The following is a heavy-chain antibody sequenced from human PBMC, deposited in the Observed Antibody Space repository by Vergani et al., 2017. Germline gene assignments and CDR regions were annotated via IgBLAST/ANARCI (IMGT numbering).Heavy chain of an antibody. CDR1: GFTFSSDA. CDR2: INRGSTT. Sequence: EVQLLESGGGLVQPGGSLRVPCAASGFTFSSDAMSWVRPAPGKGLGWVSAINRGSTTYYSDTVKGRFTISRDHSKNTVFLQMNSLRDEDTAVYDCAKEGRSGITPFVADWGQGTLVTVSS. D-gene: IGHD1-26*01. CDR3: AKEGRSGITPFVAD. J-gene: IGHJ4*02. V-gene: IGHV3-23*01.